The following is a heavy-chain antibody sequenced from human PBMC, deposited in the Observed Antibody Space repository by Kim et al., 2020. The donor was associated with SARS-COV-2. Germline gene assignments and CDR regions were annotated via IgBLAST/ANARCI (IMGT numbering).Heavy chain of an antibody. J-gene: IGHJ3*02. Sequence: ASVKVSCKASGYTFTGYYMHWVRQAPGQGLEWMGWINPNSGGTNYAQKFQGWVTMTRDTSISTAYMELSRLRSDDTAVYYCARDGGPVRYFDWSYPHDAFDIWGQGTMVTVSS. D-gene: IGHD3-9*01. V-gene: IGHV1-2*04. CDR2: INPNSGGT. CDR1: GYTFTGYY. CDR3: ARDGGPVRYFDWSYPHDAFDI.